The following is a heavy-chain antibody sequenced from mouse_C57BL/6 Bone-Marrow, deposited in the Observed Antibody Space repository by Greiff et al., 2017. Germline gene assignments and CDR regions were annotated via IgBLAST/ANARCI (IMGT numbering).Heavy chain of an antibody. D-gene: IGHD1-1*01. V-gene: IGHV1-54*01. Sequence: VQLQQSGAELVRPGTSVKVSCKASGYAFTNYLIEWVKQRPGQGLEWIGVINPGSGGTNYNEKFKGKATLTADTSSSTAYMQLSSLTSEDSAVYFCASANYYGSSYYYFDYWGQGTTLTVSS. CDR3: ASANYYGSSYYYFDY. J-gene: IGHJ2*01. CDR2: INPGSGGT. CDR1: GYAFTNYL.